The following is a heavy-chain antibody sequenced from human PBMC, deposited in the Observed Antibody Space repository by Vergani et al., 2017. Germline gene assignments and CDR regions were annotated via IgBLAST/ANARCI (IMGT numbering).Heavy chain of an antibody. D-gene: IGHD3-10*01. J-gene: IGHJ5*02. CDR2: MYHSGST. CDR3: GGVADFYGLGSRRLDL. Sequence: QVRLQESGPGLVKPSETLSLTCSVSGGSMSGYYWSWIRQPPGKELEWIGYMYHSGSTNYNPALETRVTISGDTSKNKFSLKLNSVSAADTAVYYCGGVADFYGLGSRRLDLWGQGILVTVSS. CDR1: GGSMSGYY. V-gene: IGHV4-59*01.